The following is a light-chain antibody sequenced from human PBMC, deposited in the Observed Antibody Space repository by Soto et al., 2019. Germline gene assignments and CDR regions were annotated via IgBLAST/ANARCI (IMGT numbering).Light chain of an antibody. V-gene: IGLV2-18*02. CDR3: SSYTSSSTYV. Sequence: QSALTQPPSVSGSLGQSVTISCTGTSSDVGSYNRVSWYQQPPGTAPKLMIYEVSNRPSGVPDRFSGSKSGNTASLTISWLQAEDEADYYCSSYTSSSTYVFGTGTKSPS. J-gene: IGLJ1*01. CDR1: SSDVGSYNR. CDR2: EVS.